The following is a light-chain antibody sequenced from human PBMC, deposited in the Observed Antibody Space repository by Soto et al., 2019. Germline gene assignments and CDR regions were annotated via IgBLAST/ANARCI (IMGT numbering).Light chain of an antibody. J-gene: IGKJ1*01. CDR1: QSVSSTY. V-gene: IGKV3-20*01. CDR2: DAS. Sequence: VLTQSPGTLSLSPGERATLSCRASQSVSSTYLAWYQQKPGQAPRLLIYDASRRATGIPDRFSGSGSGTDFTLTISRLEPEDFAVYYCQQYDSSPRTFGQGTKVDIK. CDR3: QQYDSSPRT.